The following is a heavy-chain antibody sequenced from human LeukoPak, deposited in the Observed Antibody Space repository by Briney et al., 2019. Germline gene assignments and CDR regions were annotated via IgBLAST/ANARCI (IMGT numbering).Heavy chain of an antibody. J-gene: IGHJ4*02. CDR2: IYYSGST. D-gene: IGHD1-26*01. Sequence: SSETLSLTCTVSGGSISNYYWGWIRQPPGKGLEWIGNIYYSGSTHYNPSLKSRVTISEDTSKNQFSLKLSSVTAADTAVYYCARQKVGRYFDYWGQGTLVTVSS. CDR3: ARQKVGRYFDY. CDR1: GGSISNYY. V-gene: IGHV4-39*01.